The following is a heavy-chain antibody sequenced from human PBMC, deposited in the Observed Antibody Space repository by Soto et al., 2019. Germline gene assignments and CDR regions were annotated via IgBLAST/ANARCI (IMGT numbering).Heavy chain of an antibody. CDR2: IYYSGST. CDR1: GGSISSSSYY. Sequence: ASETLSLTCTVSGGSISSSSYYWGWIRQPPGKGLEWIGSIYYSGSTYYNPSLKSRVTISVDTSKNQFSLKLSSVTAADTAVYYCARSDQDRGVGAFDIWGQGTMVTVSS. CDR3: ARSDQDRGVGAFDI. D-gene: IGHD3-10*01. V-gene: IGHV4-39*01. J-gene: IGHJ3*02.